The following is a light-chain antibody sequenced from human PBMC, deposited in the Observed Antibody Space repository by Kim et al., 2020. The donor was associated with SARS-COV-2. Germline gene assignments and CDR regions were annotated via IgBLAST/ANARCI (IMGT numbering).Light chain of an antibody. CDR2: EVT. CDR3: SSYAGSSTFV. CDR1: SSDVGSYNL. V-gene: IGLV2-23*02. Sequence: GQSITISCTGVSSDVGSYNLVSWYQQHPGKAPKVMIYEVTKRPSGVSHRFSGSKSGNTASLTISGLQPEDEAEYYCSSYAGSSTFVFGTGTKVTVL. J-gene: IGLJ1*01.